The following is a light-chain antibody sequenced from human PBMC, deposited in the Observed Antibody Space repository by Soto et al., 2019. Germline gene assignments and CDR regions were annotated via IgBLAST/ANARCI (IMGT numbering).Light chain of an antibody. Sequence: EIVLTQSPGTLSLSPGERATLSCRASQTINNNYLAWYQQKPGQAPRLLIYDASSRATGMSNRFSGSGSGTDFTLTISRLEPEDFAVYYCQQYSRATLTFGGGTKVEIK. CDR2: DAS. CDR3: QQYSRATLT. CDR1: QTINNNY. J-gene: IGKJ4*01. V-gene: IGKV3-20*01.